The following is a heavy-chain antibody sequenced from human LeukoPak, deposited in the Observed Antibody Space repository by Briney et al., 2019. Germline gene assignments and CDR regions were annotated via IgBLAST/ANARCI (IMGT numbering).Heavy chain of an antibody. CDR1: GFNFDDYD. D-gene: IGHD3-10*01. J-gene: IGHJ2*01. CDR3: ARGLGGDQGYFNL. Sequence: GGSLRLSCAASGFNFDDYDIHWVRQAPGKGLEWVSGISWNSGSSAYADSVKSRFTISRDNAKNSLYLQMNSLRTEDTALYYCARGLGGDQGYFNLWGRGTLATVSS. CDR2: ISWNSGSS. V-gene: IGHV3-9*01.